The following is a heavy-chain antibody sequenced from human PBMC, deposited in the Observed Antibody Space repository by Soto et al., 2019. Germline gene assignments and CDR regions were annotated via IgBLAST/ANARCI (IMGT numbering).Heavy chain of an antibody. CDR1: GGTFSSYT. J-gene: IGHJ6*03. Sequence: ASVKVSCKASGGTFSSYTISWVRQAPGQGLEWMGRIIPILGIANYAQKVQGRVTITADKSTSTAYMELSSLRSEDTAVYYCARGRGQQLVRTRDYYYMDVWGKGTTVTVSS. CDR2: IIPILGIA. V-gene: IGHV1-69*02. D-gene: IGHD6-13*01. CDR3: ARGRGQQLVRTRDYYYMDV.